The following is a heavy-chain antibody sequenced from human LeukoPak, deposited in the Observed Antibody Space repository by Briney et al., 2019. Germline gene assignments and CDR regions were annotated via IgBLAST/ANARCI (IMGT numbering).Heavy chain of an antibody. CDR1: GGSISSGGYY. CDR2: IYYSGST. V-gene: IGHV4-31*03. J-gene: IGHJ4*02. CDR3: ARGYSGSYGLDY. Sequence: PSQTLSLTCTVSGGSISSGGYYWSWIRQNPGKGLEWIGYIYYSGSTYYNPSLKSRVTISVDTSKNQFSLKLSSVTAADTAVYYCARGYSGSYGLDYWGQGTLVTVSS. D-gene: IGHD1-26*01.